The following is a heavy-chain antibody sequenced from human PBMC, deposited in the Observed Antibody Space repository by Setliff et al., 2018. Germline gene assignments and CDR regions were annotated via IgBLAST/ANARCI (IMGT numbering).Heavy chain of an antibody. Sequence: SETLSLTCAVSGGSISRGSYYWSWIRQPAGKGLEWIGRIYTSGSTNYNPSLKSRVTISVDTSKNQFSLKLSSVTAADTAVYYCASTTVPAPYYFDYWGQGTLVTVSS. J-gene: IGHJ4*02. CDR1: GGSISRGSYY. CDR2: IYTSGST. CDR3: ASTTVPAPYYFDY. D-gene: IGHD6-25*01. V-gene: IGHV4-61*02.